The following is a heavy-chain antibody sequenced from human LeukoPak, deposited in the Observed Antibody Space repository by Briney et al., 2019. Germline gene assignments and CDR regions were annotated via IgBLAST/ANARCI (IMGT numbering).Heavy chain of an antibody. J-gene: IGHJ6*02. V-gene: IGHV3-21*04. CDR3: ARAQDIVVVPAAIAYYYYGMDV. CDR2: ISSSSSYI. CDR1: GFTFSSYS. D-gene: IGHD2-2*01. Sequence: PGGSLRLSCAASGFTFSSYSMNWVRQAPGKGLEWVSSISSSSSYIYYADSVKGRFTISRDNSKNTLYLQMNSLRAEDTAVYYCARAQDIVVVPAAIAYYYYGMDVWDQGTTVTVSS.